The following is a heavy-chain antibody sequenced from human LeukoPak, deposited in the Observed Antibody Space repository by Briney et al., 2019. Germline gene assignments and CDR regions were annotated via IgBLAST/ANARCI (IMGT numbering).Heavy chain of an antibody. Sequence: GGSLRLSCAASGFTFSSYDIHWVRQAPGKGLEWVAYIRYDGSNKYYADSVRGRFTISRDNSKNTLYLHMNSLRAEDTAVYFCAKGSKAVLFTRDHYMDVWGKGTTVTISS. J-gene: IGHJ6*03. CDR2: IRYDGSNK. CDR3: AKGSKAVLFTRDHYMDV. CDR1: GFTFSSYD. V-gene: IGHV3-30*02. D-gene: IGHD6-19*01.